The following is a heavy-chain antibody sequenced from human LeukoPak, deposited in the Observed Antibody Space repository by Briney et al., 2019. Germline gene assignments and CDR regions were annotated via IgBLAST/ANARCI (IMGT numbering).Heavy chain of an antibody. CDR3: ARARNDYDSNGFSLLDY. CDR1: GISFSSHG. Sequence: QPGTSLRLSCAASGISFSSHGMHWVRQAPGKGLEWVAVIWYDGSNIYYADSVKGRFTISRDNSKNTLYLQMNSLRAEDTALYYCARARNDYDSNGFSLLDYWGQGTLVTVSS. J-gene: IGHJ4*02. V-gene: IGHV3-33*01. D-gene: IGHD3-22*01. CDR2: IWYDGSNI.